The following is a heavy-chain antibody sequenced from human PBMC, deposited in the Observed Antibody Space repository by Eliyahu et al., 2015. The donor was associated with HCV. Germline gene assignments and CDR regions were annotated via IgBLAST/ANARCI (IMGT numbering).Heavy chain of an antibody. J-gene: IGHJ4*02. CDR2: XNPSGGST. CDR1: GYTFTXYX. V-gene: IGHV1-46*01. CDR3: ARDRRGGDVVVVASTRALY. Sequence: QVQLVQSGAEVKKPGASVKVSCKASGYTFTXYXXHWVRQAPGQGLEWMGIXNPSGGSTTYAQKFQGRVTMTRDTSTNTVYMELSSLKSEDTAVYYCARDRRGGDVVVVASTRALYWGQGTLVTVSS. D-gene: IGHD2-15*01.